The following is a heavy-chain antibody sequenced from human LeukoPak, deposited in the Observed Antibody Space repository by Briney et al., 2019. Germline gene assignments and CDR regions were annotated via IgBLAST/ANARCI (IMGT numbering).Heavy chain of an antibody. J-gene: IGHJ5*02. CDR3: AREGCSSTSCYTDWFDP. CDR1: GGTFSSYA. CDR2: IIPIFGTA. Sequence: SVKVSCKASGGTFSSYAVSWVRQAPGQGLEWMGGIIPIFGTANYAQKFQGRVTITTDESTSTAYMELSSLRSEDTAVYYCAREGCSSTSCYTDWFDPWGQGTLVTVSS. V-gene: IGHV1-69*05. D-gene: IGHD2-2*02.